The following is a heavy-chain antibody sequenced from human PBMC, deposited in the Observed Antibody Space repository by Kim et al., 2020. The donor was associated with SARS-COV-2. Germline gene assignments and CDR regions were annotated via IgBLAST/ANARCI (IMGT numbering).Heavy chain of an antibody. V-gene: IGHV3-21*01. J-gene: IGHJ4*02. CDR1: GFTFSSYS. CDR2: ISSSSSYI. D-gene: IGHD3-22*01. CDR3: ARGEPNDSSGYYPPNFDY. Sequence: GGSLRLSCAASGFTFSSYSMNWVRQAPGKGLEWVSSISSSSSYIYYADSVKGRFTISRDNAKNSLYLQMNSLRAEDTAVYYCARGEPNDSSGYYPPNFDYWGQGTLVTVSS.